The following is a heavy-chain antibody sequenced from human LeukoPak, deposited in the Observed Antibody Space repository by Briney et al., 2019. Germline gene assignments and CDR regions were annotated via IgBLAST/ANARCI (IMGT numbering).Heavy chain of an antibody. D-gene: IGHD2-15*01. CDR2: IYYSGST. CDR3: ARVDTDLYCSGGSCYSWWFDP. CDR1: GGSISSYY. J-gene: IGHJ5*02. Sequence: SETLSLTCTVSGGSISSYYWSWIRQPPGKGLEWIGNIYYSGSTNYNPSLKSRVTMSVDTSKNQFSLKLSSVTAADTAVYYCARVDTDLYCSGGSCYSWWFDPWGQGTLVTVSS. V-gene: IGHV4-59*12.